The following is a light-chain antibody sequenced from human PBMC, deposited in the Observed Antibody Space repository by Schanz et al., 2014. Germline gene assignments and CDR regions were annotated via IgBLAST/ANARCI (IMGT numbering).Light chain of an antibody. CDR1: QGISDW. CDR2: AAS. V-gene: IGKV1D-16*01. Sequence: DIQMTQSPSSLSASVGDRVTITCRASQGISDWLAWYQQKPGKAPKLLIYAASTLQSGVPSSFSGSGSGTEFTLTISSLQPDDFATYYCQQYDIYPGTFGQGTKVEIE. CDR3: QQYDIYPGT. J-gene: IGKJ1*01.